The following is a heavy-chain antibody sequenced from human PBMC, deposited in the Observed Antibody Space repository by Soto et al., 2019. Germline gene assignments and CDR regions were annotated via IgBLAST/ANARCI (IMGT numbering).Heavy chain of an antibody. CDR1: GFTFSSYD. J-gene: IGHJ6*02. CDR2: IGTAGDT. Sequence: GGSLRLSCAASGFTFSSYDMHWVRQATGKGLEWVSAIGTAGDTYYPGSVKGRFTISRENAKNSLYLQMNSLRAGDTAVYYCSRRLAGYYYGMDVWGQGTTVTVSS. CDR3: SRRLAGYYYGMDV. V-gene: IGHV3-13*01. D-gene: IGHD6-19*01.